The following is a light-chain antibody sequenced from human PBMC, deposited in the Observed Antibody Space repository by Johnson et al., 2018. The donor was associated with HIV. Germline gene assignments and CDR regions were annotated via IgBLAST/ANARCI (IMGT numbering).Light chain of an antibody. Sequence: QSVLTQPPSVSAAPGQKVTISCSGSSSNIGNNYVSWYQQLPGTAPKLLIYENNKRPSGIPDRFSGSKSGTSATLGITGLQTGDEADYYCGTWDSRLSARFGPGTKVTVL. CDR1: SSNIGNNY. V-gene: IGLV1-51*02. J-gene: IGLJ1*01. CDR3: GTWDSRLSAR. CDR2: ENN.